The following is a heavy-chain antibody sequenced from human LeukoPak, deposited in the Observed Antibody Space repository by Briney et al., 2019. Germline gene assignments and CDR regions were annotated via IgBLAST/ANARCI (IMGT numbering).Heavy chain of an antibody. CDR3: ASLPRDGYNLYYYYGMDV. CDR2: IWYDGSNK. Sequence: GGSLRLSCAASAFTFSSYGMHWVRQAPGKGLEWVAVIWYDGSNKYYADSVKGRFTISRDNSKNTPYLQMNSLRAEDTAVYYCASLPRDGYNLYYYYGMDVWGQGTTVTVSS. CDR1: AFTFSSYG. V-gene: IGHV3-33*01. J-gene: IGHJ6*02. D-gene: IGHD5-24*01.